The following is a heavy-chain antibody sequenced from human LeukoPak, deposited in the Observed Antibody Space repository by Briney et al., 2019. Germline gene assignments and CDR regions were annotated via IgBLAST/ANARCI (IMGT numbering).Heavy chain of an antibody. CDR2: IRYDGRNK. CDR1: GFTFSTYG. J-gene: IGHJ3*02. Sequence: GGSLRLSCAASGFTFSTYGMHWVRQAPGKGLEWVAFIRYDGRNKYYADSVRGRFTISRDNAKNTLYLQMNSLRAEDTAVYYCARGGSSAAFDIWGQGTMVTVSS. V-gene: IGHV3-30*02. CDR3: ARGGSSAAFDI. D-gene: IGHD5-12*01.